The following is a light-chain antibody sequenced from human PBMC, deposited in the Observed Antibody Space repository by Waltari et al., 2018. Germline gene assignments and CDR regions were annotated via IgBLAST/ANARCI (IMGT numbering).Light chain of an antibody. V-gene: IGLV2-23*02. J-gene: IGLJ1*01. CDR3: CSFAGYGIYV. CDR2: EIT. Sequence: QSALTQPASVSGSPGQSITISCTAVTSNVAILPLVSCYQHHPGRNPRLLIYEITQRPSGISNRFSGSKSGNTASLTISGLQPEDEADYFCCSFAGYGIYVFGSGTQVSVL. CDR1: TSNVAILPL.